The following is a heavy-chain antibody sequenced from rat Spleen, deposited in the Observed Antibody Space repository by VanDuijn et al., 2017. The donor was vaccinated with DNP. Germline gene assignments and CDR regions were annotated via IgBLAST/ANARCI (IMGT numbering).Heavy chain of an antibody. Sequence: EVQLVESGGGLVQPGRSLKLSCAASGFTFSDYNMAWVRQAPKKGLEWVATISYDGSSTYYRDSVKGRFTISRDNAKSTLYLQMDSLRSEDTATYYCARPGDYYSSFDYWGQGVMVTVSS. CDR3: ARPGDYYSSFDY. CDR1: GFTFSDYN. J-gene: IGHJ2*01. V-gene: IGHV5-7*01. D-gene: IGHD1-1*01. CDR2: ISYDGSST.